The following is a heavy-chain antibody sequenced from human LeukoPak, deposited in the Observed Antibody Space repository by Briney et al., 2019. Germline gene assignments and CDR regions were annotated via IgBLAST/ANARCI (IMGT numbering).Heavy chain of an antibody. D-gene: IGHD6-6*01. Sequence: GRSLRLSCAASGFTFSSYGMHWVRQAPGKGLEWVAVVSYDGSNKYYADSVKGRFTISRDNSKNTLYLQMNSLRAEDTAVYYCAKRSVGSSSFGDYWGQGTLVTVSS. V-gene: IGHV3-30*18. CDR3: AKRSVGSSSFGDY. CDR2: VSYDGSNK. J-gene: IGHJ4*02. CDR1: GFTFSSYG.